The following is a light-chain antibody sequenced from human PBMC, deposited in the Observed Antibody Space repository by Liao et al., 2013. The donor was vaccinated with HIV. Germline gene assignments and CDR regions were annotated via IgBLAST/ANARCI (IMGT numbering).Light chain of an antibody. Sequence: SYKLTQPPSVSVAPGETARITCGGNNTGSNSVHCYQQKAGQAPVLVIYQDNKRPSGIPERFSGSNSGNTATLTISGTQAMDEADYSCQAWDSSTAHVVFGGGTKLTVL. CDR3: QAWDSSTAHVV. V-gene: IGLV3-21*01. CDR2: QDN. J-gene: IGLJ2*01. CDR1: NTGSNS.